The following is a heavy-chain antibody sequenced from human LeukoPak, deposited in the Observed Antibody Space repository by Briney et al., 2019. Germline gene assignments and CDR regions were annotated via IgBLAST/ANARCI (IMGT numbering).Heavy chain of an antibody. D-gene: IGHD7-27*01. Sequence: SQTLSLTCAISGDIASSKSVSWNWIRQSPSGGLEYLGRTRYRSTWNTFYSSSVEGRITINADTSRNQVSLRLNSVTPEDTALYYCVRDFNWAFDYWGQGTLVTVSS. CDR1: GDIASSKSVS. V-gene: IGHV6-1*01. J-gene: IGHJ4*02. CDR3: VRDFNWAFDY. CDR2: TRYRSTWNT.